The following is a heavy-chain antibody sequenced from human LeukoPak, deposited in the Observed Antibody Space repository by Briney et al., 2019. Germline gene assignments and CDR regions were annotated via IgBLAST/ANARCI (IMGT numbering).Heavy chain of an antibody. D-gene: IGHD3-10*01. CDR2: IYSDGTT. CDR3: ARDVLLWFGGVPGFDY. CDR1: GFTVRSNY. Sequence: GGSLRLSCAVSGFTVRSNYMNWVRQAPGKGLEWVSVIYSDGTTYYADSVKGRFTISRDNSKNTLYLQMNSLRAEDTAVYYCARDVLLWFGGVPGFDYWGQGTLVTVSS. J-gene: IGHJ4*02. V-gene: IGHV3-53*01.